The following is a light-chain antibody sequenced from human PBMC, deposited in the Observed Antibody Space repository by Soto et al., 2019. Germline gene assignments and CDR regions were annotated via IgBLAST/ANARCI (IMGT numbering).Light chain of an antibody. CDR2: WAS. V-gene: IGKV4-1*01. J-gene: IGKJ1*01. Sequence: DIVMTQSPDSLAVSLVERATINCKSSQSVLYSSNNNNYLAWYQQKPGQPPKLLIYWASTRESGVPDRFSGSGSGTDFTLTISSLQAEDVAVYYCQQYYSTPWTFGQGTKVDIK. CDR1: QSVLYSSNNNNY. CDR3: QQYYSTPWT.